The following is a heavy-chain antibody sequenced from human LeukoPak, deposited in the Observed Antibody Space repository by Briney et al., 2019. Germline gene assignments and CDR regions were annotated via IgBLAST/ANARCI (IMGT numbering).Heavy chain of an antibody. Sequence: SETLSLTCTVSGGSISTYYWGWIRQPAGKGLEWIGRIYTSGTTNCNPSLKSRVTMSVDTSKNQFSLKLSSVTAADTAVYYCARDRPADSSSIWDRLGDWGQGTLVTVSS. D-gene: IGHD6-13*01. CDR2: IYTSGTT. CDR3: ARDRPADSSSIWDRLGD. V-gene: IGHV4-4*07. CDR1: GGSISTYY. J-gene: IGHJ4*02.